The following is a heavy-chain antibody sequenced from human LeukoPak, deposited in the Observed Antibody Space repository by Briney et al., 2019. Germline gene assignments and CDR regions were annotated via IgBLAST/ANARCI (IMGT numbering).Heavy chain of an antibody. J-gene: IGHJ6*02. CDR3: TRTLGYCSSTSCYTSSYYYYGMDV. Sequence: PGGSLRLSCAASGFTFSSYAMSWVRQAPGKGLEWVGFIRSKAYGGTTEYAASVKGRFTISRDDSKSIAYLQMNSLKTEDTAVYYCTRTLGYCSSTSCYTSSYYYYGMDVWGQGTTVTVSS. CDR1: GFTFSSYA. V-gene: IGHV3-49*04. CDR2: IRSKAYGGTT. D-gene: IGHD2-2*02.